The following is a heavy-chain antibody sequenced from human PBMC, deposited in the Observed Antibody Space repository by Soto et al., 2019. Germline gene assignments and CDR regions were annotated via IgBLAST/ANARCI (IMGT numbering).Heavy chain of an antibody. CDR2: IKQDGSEK. CDR1: GFTFSSYW. CDR3: ARDSAFSFDY. J-gene: IGHJ4*02. Sequence: GGSLRLSCSASGFTFSSYWMSWVRQAPGKGLEWVANIKQDGSEKYYVDSVKGRFTVSSDNAENSLYLQMNSLRAEDTAVYYCARDSAFSFDYWGQGALVTVSS. V-gene: IGHV3-7*01.